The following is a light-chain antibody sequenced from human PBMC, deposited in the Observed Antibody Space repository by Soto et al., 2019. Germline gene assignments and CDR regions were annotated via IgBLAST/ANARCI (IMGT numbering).Light chain of an antibody. Sequence: NLSLSPGDRATPSCTASQTVSNNYLAWCQQKPGQAPRVIMYGASRRATGIPDRFSGGGSGTDFTLTISRLEPEDFAVYFSQHYACLLTPSGQGTLPAIK. CDR3: QHYACLLTP. CDR1: QTVSNNY. J-gene: IGKJ5*01. V-gene: IGKV3-20*01. CDR2: GAS.